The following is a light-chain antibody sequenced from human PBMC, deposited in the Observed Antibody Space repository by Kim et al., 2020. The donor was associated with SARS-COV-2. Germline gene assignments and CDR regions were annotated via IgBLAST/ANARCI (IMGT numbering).Light chain of an antibody. CDR2: DAF. CDR1: QSVSSY. J-gene: IGKJ4*01. CDR3: QQSSNWPLT. V-gene: IGKV3-11*01. Sequence: EIVLTQSPATLSVSPGERATLSCRASQSVSSYLAWYQKKPGQAPRLLIYDAFNRATGIPARFSGSGSGTDFTLTISSLEPEDFAVYYCQQSSNWPLTFGGGTKVEI.